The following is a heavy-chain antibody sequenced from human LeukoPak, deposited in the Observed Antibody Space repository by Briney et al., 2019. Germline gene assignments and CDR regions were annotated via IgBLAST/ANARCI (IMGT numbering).Heavy chain of an antibody. V-gene: IGHV3-23*01. CDR2: ISGSGGST. CDR1: GFTFSSYA. J-gene: IGHJ5*02. D-gene: IGHD3-10*01. CDR3: ATYGSGSYYNNWFDH. Sequence: GGSLRLSCAASGFTFSSYAMSWVRQAPGKGLVCVSAISGSGGSTYYADSVKGRFTISRDNSKNTLYLQMNSLRAEDTAVYYCATYGSGSYYNNWFDHWGQGTLVTVSS.